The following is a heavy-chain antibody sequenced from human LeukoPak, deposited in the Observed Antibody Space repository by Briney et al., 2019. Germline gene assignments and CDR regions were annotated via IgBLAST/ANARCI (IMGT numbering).Heavy chain of an antibody. CDR1: GFTFSSYS. Sequence: GGSLRLSCAASGFTFSSYSMNWVRQAPGKGLEWVSYISSSGSTIYYADSVKGRFTISRDNAKNSLYLQMNSLRAEDTAVYYCARDRDDSSGYRFDYWGQGTLVTVSS. V-gene: IGHV3-48*04. J-gene: IGHJ4*02. D-gene: IGHD3-22*01. CDR2: ISSSGSTI. CDR3: ARDRDDSSGYRFDY.